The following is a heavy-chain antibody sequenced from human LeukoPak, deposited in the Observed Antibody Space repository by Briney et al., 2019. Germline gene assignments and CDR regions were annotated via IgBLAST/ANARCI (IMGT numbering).Heavy chain of an antibody. J-gene: IGHJ4*02. V-gene: IGHV1-69*04. D-gene: IGHD3-22*01. Sequence: SSVKVSCKAPGDTFGSYAISWVRQAHGQGLEWMGRTIPILGMAKYAQKFQGRLTITADTSTSTAYMGLTNLRSDDTAVYYCASQFLLPFDYWGRGTLVTVSS. CDR3: ASQFLLPFDY. CDR1: GDTFGSYA. CDR2: TIPILGMA.